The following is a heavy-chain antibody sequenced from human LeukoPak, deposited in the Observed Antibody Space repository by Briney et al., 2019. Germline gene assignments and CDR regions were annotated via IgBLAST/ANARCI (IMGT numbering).Heavy chain of an antibody. Sequence: SETLSLTCNVSGGSITTYYWSWIRQPPGKGLEWIGDIYYSGSTNYNASLKSRVTISVDTSKNQFSLKLSSVTAADTAVYYCARQILYYGSGSSPDWFDPWGQGTLVTVSS. J-gene: IGHJ5*02. V-gene: IGHV4-59*08. D-gene: IGHD3-10*01. CDR3: ARQILYYGSGSSPDWFDP. CDR2: IYYSGST. CDR1: GGSITTYY.